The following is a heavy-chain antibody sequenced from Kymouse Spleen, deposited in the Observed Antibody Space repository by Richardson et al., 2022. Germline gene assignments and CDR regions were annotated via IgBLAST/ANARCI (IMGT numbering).Heavy chain of an antibody. CDR1: GGSISSSSYY. Sequence: QLQLQESGPGLVKPSETLSLTCTVSGGSISSSSYYWGWIRQPPGKGLEWIGSIYYSGSTYYNPSLKSRVTISVDTSKNQFSLKLSSVTAADTAVYYCASSIAARNYYYGMDVWGQGTTVTVSS. CDR2: IYYSGST. CDR3: ASSIAARNYYYGMDV. V-gene: IGHV4-39*01. D-gene: IGHD6-6*01. J-gene: IGHJ6*02.